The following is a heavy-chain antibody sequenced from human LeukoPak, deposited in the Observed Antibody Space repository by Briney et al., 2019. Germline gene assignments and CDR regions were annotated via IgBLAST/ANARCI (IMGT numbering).Heavy chain of an antibody. CDR1: GFTFGGYA. J-gene: IGHJ4*02. CDR3: TRDLNRGRPTNTESGY. CDR2: IRSKAYGGTT. V-gene: IGHV3-49*03. Sequence: GRSLRLSCTASGFTFGGYAMRWFRQAPGKGLEWVGFIRSKAYGGTTEYAAPVKGRFTISRDDSKSIAYLQMNSLKTEDTAVYYCTRDLNRGRPTNTESGYWGQGTLVTVSS. D-gene: IGHD1-26*01.